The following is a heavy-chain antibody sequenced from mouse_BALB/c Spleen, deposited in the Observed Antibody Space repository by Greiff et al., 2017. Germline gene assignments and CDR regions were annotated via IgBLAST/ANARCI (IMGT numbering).Heavy chain of an antibody. CDR1: GYTFTSYN. Sequence: QVQLQQPGAELVKPGASVKMSCKASGYTFTSYNMHWVKQTPGQGLEWIGAIYPGNGDTSYNQKFKGKATLTADKSSSTAYMQLSSLTSEDSAVYYCASSGNSAWFAYWGQGTLVTVTA. D-gene: IGHD2-1*01. CDR3: ASSGNSAWFAY. V-gene: IGHV1-12*01. J-gene: IGHJ3*01. CDR2: IYPGNGDT.